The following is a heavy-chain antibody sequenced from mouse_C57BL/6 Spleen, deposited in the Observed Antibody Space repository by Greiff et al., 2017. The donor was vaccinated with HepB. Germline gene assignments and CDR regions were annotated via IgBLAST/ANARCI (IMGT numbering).Heavy chain of an antibody. Sequence: QVQLKQPGAELVKPGASVKLSCKASGYTFTSYWMHWVKQRPGQGLEWIGMIHPNSGSTNYNEKFKSKATLTVDKSSSTAYMQLSSLTSEDSAVYYCDRAYYSNLYAMDYWGQGTSVTVSS. CDR2: IHPNSGST. CDR1: GYTFTSYW. D-gene: IGHD2-5*01. CDR3: DRAYYSNLYAMDY. J-gene: IGHJ4*01. V-gene: IGHV1-64*01.